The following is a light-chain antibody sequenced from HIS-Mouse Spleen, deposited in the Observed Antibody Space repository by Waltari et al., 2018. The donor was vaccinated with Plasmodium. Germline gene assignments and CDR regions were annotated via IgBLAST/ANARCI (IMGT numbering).Light chain of an antibody. Sequence: DIVMTQSPDSLAVSLGERATINCKSSQSVLYSSNNKNYLAWYQQKPGQPPKLLIYWASTRESGVPDRFSGSGSGTDFTLTISSLEPEDFAVYYCQQRSNWPPFGGGTKVEIK. CDR2: WAS. CDR3: QQRSNWPP. J-gene: IGKJ4*01. CDR1: QSVLYSSNNKNY. V-gene: IGKV4-1*01.